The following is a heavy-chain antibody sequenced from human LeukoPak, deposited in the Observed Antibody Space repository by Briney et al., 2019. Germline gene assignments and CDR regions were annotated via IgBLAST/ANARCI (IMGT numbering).Heavy chain of an antibody. CDR2: IKQDGSEK. CDR3: ARDGGITGTVGWFDP. Sequence: GGSLRLSCAASGFDFSNYWMSWVRQAPGKGLEWAANIKQDGSEKYYVDSVKGRFTISRDNAKNSLYLQMNSLRAEDTAVYYCARDGGITGTVGWFDPWGQGTLVTVSS. CDR1: GFDFSNYW. V-gene: IGHV3-7*01. D-gene: IGHD1-20*01. J-gene: IGHJ5*02.